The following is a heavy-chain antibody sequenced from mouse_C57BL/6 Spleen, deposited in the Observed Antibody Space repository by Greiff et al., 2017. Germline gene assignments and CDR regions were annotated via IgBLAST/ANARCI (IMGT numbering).Heavy chain of an antibody. V-gene: IGHV3-6*01. CDR2: ISYDGSN. J-gene: IGHJ4*01. D-gene: IGHD1-1*02. CDR3: ASVYGYYAMDY. Sequence: EVQLQESGPGLVKPSQSLSLTCSVTGYSITSGYYWNWIRQFPGNKLEWMGYISYDGSNNYNPSLKNRISITRDTSKNQFFLKLNSVTTEDTATYYCASVYGYYAMDYWGQGTSVTVSS. CDR1: GYSITSGYY.